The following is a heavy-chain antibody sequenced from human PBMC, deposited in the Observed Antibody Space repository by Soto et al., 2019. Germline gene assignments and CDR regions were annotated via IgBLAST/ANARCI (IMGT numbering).Heavy chain of an antibody. CDR1: GYNFTNYW. CDR3: ARSQPIAAAGYYYYYGLDV. J-gene: IGHJ6*02. V-gene: IGHV5-10-1*01. Sequence: GESLKISCKGSGYNFTNYWISWVRQMPGKGLEWMGRIDPSDSYTKYSPSFQGHVTMSGDKSITTAYLQWSSLKASDTAIYYCARSQPIAAAGYYYYYGLDVWGQGTTVTAP. D-gene: IGHD6-13*01. CDR2: IDPSDSYT.